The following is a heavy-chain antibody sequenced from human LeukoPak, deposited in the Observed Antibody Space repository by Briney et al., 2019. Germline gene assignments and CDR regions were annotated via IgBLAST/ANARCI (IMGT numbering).Heavy chain of an antibody. Sequence: ASVKVSCKVSGYTFTDYLIHWVRQAPGQGLEYMGWINPKSGGTEYAQKFLGRVTMTRDTSTSTASMELSRLRSDDTAVYLCARDLSTSSTWELDYWGQGTLVTVSS. CDR2: INPKSGGT. CDR3: ARDLSTSSTWELDY. CDR1: GYTFTDYL. D-gene: IGHD2/OR15-2a*01. J-gene: IGHJ4*02. V-gene: IGHV1-2*02.